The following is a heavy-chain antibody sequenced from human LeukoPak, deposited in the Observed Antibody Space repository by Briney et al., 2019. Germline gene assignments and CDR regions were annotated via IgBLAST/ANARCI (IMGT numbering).Heavy chain of an antibody. D-gene: IGHD1-7*01. Sequence: GGSLRLSCAASGFTFSSYWMSWVRQAPGKGLEWVSAISGSDGTTYYADSVKGRFTISRDNSKNTLSLQMNSLRAEDTAVYYCAKVGNWKYGHHDYWGQGTLVTVSS. CDR3: AKVGNWKYGHHDY. CDR1: GFTFSSYW. J-gene: IGHJ4*02. CDR2: ISGSDGTT. V-gene: IGHV3-23*01.